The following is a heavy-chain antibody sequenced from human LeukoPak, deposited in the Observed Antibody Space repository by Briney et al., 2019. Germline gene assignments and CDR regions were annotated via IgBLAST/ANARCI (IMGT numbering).Heavy chain of an antibody. D-gene: IGHD6-19*01. V-gene: IGHV3-21*01. CDR1: GFTFSSYR. CDR2: ISSSSSYI. Sequence: PGGSLRLSCAASGFTFSSYRMNWVRQAPGKGLEWVSSISSSSSYIYYADSVKGRFTISSDNAKNSLYLQMNSLRAEDTAVYYCARGAYSSGWYSGVYYYGMDVWGQGTTVTVSS. J-gene: IGHJ6*02. CDR3: ARGAYSSGWYSGVYYYGMDV.